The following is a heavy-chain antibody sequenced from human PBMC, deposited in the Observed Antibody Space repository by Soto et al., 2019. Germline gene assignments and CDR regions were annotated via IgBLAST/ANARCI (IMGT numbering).Heavy chain of an antibody. V-gene: IGHV1-46*01. CDR1: GYTFTSYY. J-gene: IGHJ4*02. CDR2: INPSGGST. CDR3: ARDGRSPYSSGWYYFDY. D-gene: IGHD6-19*01. Sequence: ASVKVSCKASGYTFTSYYMHWVRQAPGQGLEWLGIINPSGGSTSYAQKFQGRVTMTRDTSTSTVYMELSSLRSEDTAVYYCARDGRSPYSSGWYYFDYWGQGTLVTVYS.